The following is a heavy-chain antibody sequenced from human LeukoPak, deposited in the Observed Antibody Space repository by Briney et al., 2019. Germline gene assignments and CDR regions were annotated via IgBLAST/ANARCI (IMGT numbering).Heavy chain of an antibody. V-gene: IGHV4-34*01. CDR3: ARTPYSSSWYPSYFDY. D-gene: IGHD6-13*01. CDR1: GGSFSGYY. J-gene: IGHJ4*02. Sequence: SETLSLTCAVYGGSFSGYYWSWIRQPPGKGLEWIGEINHSGSTNYNPSLKSRVTISVDTSKNQFSLKLSSVTAADTAVYYCARTPYSSSWYPSYFDYWGQGTLVTVSS. CDR2: INHSGST.